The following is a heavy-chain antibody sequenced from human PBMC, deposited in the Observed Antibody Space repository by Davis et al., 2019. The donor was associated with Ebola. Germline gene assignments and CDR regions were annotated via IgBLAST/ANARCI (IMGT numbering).Heavy chain of an antibody. Sequence: PGGSLRLSCAASGFTFSSYSMNWVRQAPGKGLEWVSSISSSSYIYYADSVKGRFTISRDNAKNSLYLQMNSLRAEDTAVYYCAREAIVLMVYASGTWFDPWGQGTLVTVSS. V-gene: IGHV3-21*01. CDR1: GFTFSSYS. CDR3: AREAIVLMVYASGTWFDP. CDR2: ISSSSYI. J-gene: IGHJ5*02. D-gene: IGHD2-8*01.